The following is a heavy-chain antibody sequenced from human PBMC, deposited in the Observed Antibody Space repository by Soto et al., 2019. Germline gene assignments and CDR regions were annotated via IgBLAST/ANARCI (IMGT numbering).Heavy chain of an antibody. D-gene: IGHD3-10*01. Sequence: SETLSLTCTVSGGSINSGDYYWSWVRQPPGKGLEWIGNIFHSGSTYYTPSLQSRVTISLDTSKNHFSLKLSSVTPADTAVYYCARDRYYGSGTYYNFYSGMDVWGQGTTVTVSS. CDR1: GGSINSGDYY. J-gene: IGHJ6*02. CDR3: ARDRYYGSGTYYNFYSGMDV. V-gene: IGHV4-30-4*01. CDR2: IFHSGST.